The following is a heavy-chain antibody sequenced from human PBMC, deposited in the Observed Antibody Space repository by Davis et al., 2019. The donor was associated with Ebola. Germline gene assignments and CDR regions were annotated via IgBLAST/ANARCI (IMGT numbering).Heavy chain of an antibody. J-gene: IGHJ3*02. Sequence: GESLKISCAASGFTFSSYEMSWVRQAPGKGLEWVSAISGSGGSTYYADSVKGRFTISRDNSKNTLYLQMNSLRAEDTALYYCAKVGAYDAFDIWGQGTMVTVSS. CDR3: AKVGAYDAFDI. CDR1: GFTFSSYE. V-gene: IGHV3-23*01. CDR2: ISGSGGST. D-gene: IGHD3-16*01.